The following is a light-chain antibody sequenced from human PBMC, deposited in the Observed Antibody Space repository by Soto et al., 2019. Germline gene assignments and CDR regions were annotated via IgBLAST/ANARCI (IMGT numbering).Light chain of an antibody. CDR1: QSVYTY. J-gene: IGKJ2*01. Sequence: DIQMTQSPSTLSVSVGDRVTITCRASQSVYTYLAWYQHKPGEAPNLLIYRAPNLRSGVPSRFSGSGSGTEFTLAISSLQPDDFATYYCQQYRDYPFTFGQGTKLEIK. CDR2: RAP. V-gene: IGKV1-5*03. CDR3: QQYRDYPFT.